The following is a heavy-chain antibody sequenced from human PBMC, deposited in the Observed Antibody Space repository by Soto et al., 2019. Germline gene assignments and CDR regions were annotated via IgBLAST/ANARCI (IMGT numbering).Heavy chain of an antibody. J-gene: IGHJ3*02. Sequence: GSVEVSRKASCFTFSSYCFSWVGQVPGQGLEWMGWISAYNGNTNYAQKLQGRVTMTTYTSTSTAYMELRSLRSDDTAVYYCARLLRYFGPFDIWGQGTMVTVSS. CDR1: CFTFSSYC. CDR2: ISAYNGNT. D-gene: IGHD3-9*01. CDR3: ARLLRYFGPFDI. V-gene: IGHV1-18*01.